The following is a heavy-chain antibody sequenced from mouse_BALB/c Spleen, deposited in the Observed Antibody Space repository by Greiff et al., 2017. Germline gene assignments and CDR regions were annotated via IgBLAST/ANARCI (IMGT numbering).Heavy chain of an antibody. CDR3: TTVFAY. CDR2: IRLKSNNYAT. CDR1: GFTFSNYW. J-gene: IGHJ3*01. Sequence: EVKVVESGGGLVQPGGSMKLSCVASGFTFSNYWMNWVRQSPEKGLEWVAEIRLKSNNYATHYAESVKGRFTISRDDSKSSVYLQMNNLRAEDTGIYYCTTVFAYWGQGTLVTVSA. V-gene: IGHV6-6*02.